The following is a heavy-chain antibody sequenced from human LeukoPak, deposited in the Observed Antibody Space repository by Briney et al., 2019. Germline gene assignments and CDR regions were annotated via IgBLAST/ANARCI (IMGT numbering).Heavy chain of an antibody. CDR3: TRDSGTSGEVKFDP. V-gene: IGHV4-4*07. Sequence: PSETLSLTCTVSGGSITNYYWSWIRQSAGKGLEWIGRIYSTGIITYNPSLKSRVTMSVDTSKNQLSLRLISVTAADTAVYYCTRDSGTSGEVKFDPWGQESLVTVSS. CDR1: GGSITNYY. D-gene: IGHD3-10*01. J-gene: IGHJ5*02. CDR2: IYSTGII.